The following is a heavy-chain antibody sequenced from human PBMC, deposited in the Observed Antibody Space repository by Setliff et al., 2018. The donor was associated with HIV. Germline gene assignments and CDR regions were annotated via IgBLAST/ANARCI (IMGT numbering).Heavy chain of an antibody. CDR1: SYTFTRYG. CDR3: ARVPFRSAWFSGGHDAFDI. Sequence: ASVKVSCKASSYTFTRYGISWGRQAPGQGLEWMGWISGYNGNTKYAQSFQGRVAMTTETSTSTAYMEMRSLRSDDTAVYYCARVPFRSAWFSGGHDAFDIWGQGTMVTV. J-gene: IGHJ3*02. V-gene: IGHV1-18*01. CDR2: ISGYNGNT. D-gene: IGHD6-19*01.